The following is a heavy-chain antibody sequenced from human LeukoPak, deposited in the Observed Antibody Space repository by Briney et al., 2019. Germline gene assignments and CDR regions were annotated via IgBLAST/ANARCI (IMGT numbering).Heavy chain of an antibody. Sequence: ASVKVSCKASGGTFSSYAISWVRQAPGQGLEWMGGIIPIFGTANYAQKFQGRVTITTDESTSTAYMELSSLRSEDTAVYYCARGLPRRKTAYYYYMDVWGKGTTVTVSS. CDR1: GGTFSSYA. CDR2: IIPIFGTA. D-gene: IGHD3-16*01. V-gene: IGHV1-69*05. CDR3: ARGLPRRKTAYYYYMDV. J-gene: IGHJ6*03.